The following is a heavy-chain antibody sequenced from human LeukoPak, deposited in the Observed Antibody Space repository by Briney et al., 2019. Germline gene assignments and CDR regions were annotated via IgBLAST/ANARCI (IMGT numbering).Heavy chain of an antibody. J-gene: IGHJ4*02. V-gene: IGHV3-30*18. CDR3: AKDGQGLTYYFDY. Sequence: GGSLRLSCAASGFTFSSYSMNWVRQAPGKGLEWVAVISNDGSNKYYADSVKGRFTISRDNSKNTLYLQMNSLRDEDTAVHYCAKDGQGLTYYFDYWGQGTLVSVSS. CDR1: GFTFSSYS. CDR2: ISNDGSNK. D-gene: IGHD2-21*01.